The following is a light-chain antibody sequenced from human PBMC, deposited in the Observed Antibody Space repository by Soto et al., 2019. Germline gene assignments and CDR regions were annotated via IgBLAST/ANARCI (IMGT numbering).Light chain of an antibody. CDR2: GAS. CDR3: QQYKDWPTT. Sequence: SVLTQSPGTLSLSPGERATLSCRASQSVGINLAWYQQKPGQAPRLLVYGASTRATGIPARFSGSGSGTEFTLTISSLQSEDFAVYYCQQYKDWPTTFGQGTKVDIK. J-gene: IGKJ1*01. V-gene: IGKV3D-15*01. CDR1: QSVGIN.